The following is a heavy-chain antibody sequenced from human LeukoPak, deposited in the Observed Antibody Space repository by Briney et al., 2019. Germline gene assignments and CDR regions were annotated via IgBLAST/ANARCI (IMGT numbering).Heavy chain of an antibody. J-gene: IGHJ4*02. D-gene: IGHD2-15*01. CDR2: INAGNGNT. CDR3: MVVAATSH. V-gene: IGHV1-3*01. Sequence: ASVKVSCKASGGTFSSYAISWVRQAPGQGLEWMGWINAGNGNTKYSQKFQGRVTITRDTSASTAYMELSSLRSEDTAVYYCMVVAATSHWGQGTLVTVSS. CDR1: GGTFSSYA.